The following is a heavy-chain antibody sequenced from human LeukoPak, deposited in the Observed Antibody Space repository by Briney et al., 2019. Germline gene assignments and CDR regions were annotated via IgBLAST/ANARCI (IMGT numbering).Heavy chain of an antibody. V-gene: IGHV3-23*01. CDR2: ISDSGGST. Sequence: GGSLRLSCAASGFTFSNYDMSWVRQAPGKGLEWVSSISDSGGSTYYADSVKGRFTISRDNSKNTLYLQMTNLRAADTAVYYCARDLSRAVAADWFDPWDQGSLVTVSS. CDR3: ARDLSRAVAADWFDP. J-gene: IGHJ5*02. CDR1: GFTFSNYD. D-gene: IGHD6-19*01.